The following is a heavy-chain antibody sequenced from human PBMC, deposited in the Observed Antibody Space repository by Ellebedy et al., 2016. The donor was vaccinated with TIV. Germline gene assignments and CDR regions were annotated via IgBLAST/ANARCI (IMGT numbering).Heavy chain of an antibody. Sequence: GESLKISXAASGFTFDDYGMSWVRQAPGKGLEWVSGINWNGGSTGYADSVKGRFTISRDNAKNSLYLQMNSLRAEDTALYYCARAQPGNWFNPWGQGTLVTVSS. CDR3: ARAQPGNWFNP. D-gene: IGHD1-14*01. CDR1: GFTFDDYG. V-gene: IGHV3-20*04. J-gene: IGHJ5*02. CDR2: INWNGGST.